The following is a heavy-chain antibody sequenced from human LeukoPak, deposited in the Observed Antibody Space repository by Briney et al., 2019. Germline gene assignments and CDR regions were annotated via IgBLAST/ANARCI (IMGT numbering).Heavy chain of an antibody. CDR2: IIPIFGTA. D-gene: IGHD2-2*01. CDR3: ATRYCSSTSCYTDFDY. J-gene: IGHJ4*02. V-gene: IGHV1-69*13. CDR1: GGTFSSYA. Sequence: SVKVSCKASGGTFSSYAISWVRQAPGQGLEWMGGIIPIFGTANYAQKFQGRVTITADESTSTAYMELSSLRSEDTAVYYCATRYCSSTSCYTDFDYWGQGTLVTVSS.